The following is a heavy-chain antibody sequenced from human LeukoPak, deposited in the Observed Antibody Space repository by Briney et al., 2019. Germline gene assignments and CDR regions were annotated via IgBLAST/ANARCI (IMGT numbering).Heavy chain of an antibody. Sequence: GGSLRLSCAASGFTFSSYWMHWVRQAPGKGLVWVSRINSDGSSTSYADSVKGRFTISRDNAKNTLYLQMNSLRDEDTVVYYCARVQTYYYDSSGYYYDYWGQGTLVTVSS. CDR2: INSDGSST. J-gene: IGHJ4*02. CDR1: GFTFSSYW. D-gene: IGHD3-22*01. V-gene: IGHV3-74*01. CDR3: ARVQTYYYDSSGYYYDY.